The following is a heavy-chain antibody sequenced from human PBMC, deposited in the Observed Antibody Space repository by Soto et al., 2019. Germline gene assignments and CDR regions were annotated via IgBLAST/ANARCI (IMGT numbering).Heavy chain of an antibody. CDR2: IIGNSGTT. CDR3: AKGSTYSFYFDH. V-gene: IGHV3-23*01. D-gene: IGHD5-18*01. Sequence: GGSLRLSCVASGFSFSSYDMSWVRQAPGKGLEWVSFIIGNSGTTYYADSVKGRFTISRDNSKNALYLQMSRLGAEDTAAYYCAKGSTYSFYFDHWGQGTLVTVSS. CDR1: GFSFSSYD. J-gene: IGHJ4*01.